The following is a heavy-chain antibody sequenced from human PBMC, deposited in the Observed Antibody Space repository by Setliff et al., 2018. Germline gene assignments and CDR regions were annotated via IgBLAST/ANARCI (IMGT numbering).Heavy chain of an antibody. Sequence: NPSETLSLTCAVYGGSFSGYYWSWIRQPPGKGLEWIGEINHSGSTNYNPSLKSRVTISVDTSKNQFSLKLSSVTAADTAVYYCARETKGWLQSLGTDYWGQGTLVTVS. CDR2: INHSGST. D-gene: IGHD5-12*01. V-gene: IGHV4-34*01. J-gene: IGHJ4*02. CDR3: ARETKGWLQSLGTDY. CDR1: GGSFSGYY.